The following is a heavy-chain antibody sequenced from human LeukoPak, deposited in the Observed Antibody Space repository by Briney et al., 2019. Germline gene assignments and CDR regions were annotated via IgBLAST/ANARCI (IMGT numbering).Heavy chain of an antibody. Sequence: ESGPTLVKPTQTLTLTCSSSGFSLSTTGVGVGWIRQPPGKALEWLAIIYWDDDKRYTPSLRNRLTITKDTSRNQVVLTMTNTDPVDTATYYCAHRGGSGTYYDYGFDYWGQGTLVTVSS. V-gene: IGHV2-5*02. CDR3: AHRGGSGTYYDYGFDY. CDR2: IYWDDDK. J-gene: IGHJ4*02. CDR1: GFSLSTTGVG. D-gene: IGHD3-10*01.